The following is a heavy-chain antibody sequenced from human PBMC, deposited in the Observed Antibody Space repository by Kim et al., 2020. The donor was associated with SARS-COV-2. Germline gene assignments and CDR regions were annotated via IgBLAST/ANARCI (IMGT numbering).Heavy chain of an antibody. J-gene: IGHJ4*02. CDR1: GGSISSGGYY. D-gene: IGHD3-10*01. V-gene: IGHV4-31*03. Sequence: SETLSLTCTVSGGSISSGGYYWSWIRQHPGKGLEWIRYIYYSGSTYYNPSLKSRVTISVDTSKNQFSLKLSSVTAADTAVYYCARAKRITMVRGVSYFDYWGQGTLVTVSS. CDR2: IYYSGST. CDR3: ARAKRITMVRGVSYFDY.